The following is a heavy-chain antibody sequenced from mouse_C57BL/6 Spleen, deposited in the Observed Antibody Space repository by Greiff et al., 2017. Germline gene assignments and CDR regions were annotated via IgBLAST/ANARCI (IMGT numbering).Heavy chain of an antibody. Sequence: QVQLQQSGAELVKPGASVKMSCKASGYTFTSYWITWVKQRPGQGLEWIGDIYPGSGSTNYNEKFKSKATLTVDTSSSTAYMQLSSLTSEDSAVYYCARHYYCISWAMDYWGQGTSVTVSS. V-gene: IGHV1-55*01. CDR1: GYTFTSYW. CDR3: ARHYYCISWAMDY. J-gene: IGHJ4*01. CDR2: IYPGSGST. D-gene: IGHD1-1*01.